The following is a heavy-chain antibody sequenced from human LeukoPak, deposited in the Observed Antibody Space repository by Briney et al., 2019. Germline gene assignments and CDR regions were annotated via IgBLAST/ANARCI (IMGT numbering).Heavy chain of an antibody. Sequence: PGGSLRLSCAASGFSLSKYWMSWVRQAPEKGLEWVANINQDVSEKYYVDSVKGRFTISRDNAKNSLYLQMNSLRAEDTALYYCAKEDYGELNYAFDIWGQGTMVTVSS. CDR1: GFSLSKYW. J-gene: IGHJ3*02. D-gene: IGHD4-17*01. CDR2: INQDVSEK. V-gene: IGHV3-7*03. CDR3: AKEDYGELNYAFDI.